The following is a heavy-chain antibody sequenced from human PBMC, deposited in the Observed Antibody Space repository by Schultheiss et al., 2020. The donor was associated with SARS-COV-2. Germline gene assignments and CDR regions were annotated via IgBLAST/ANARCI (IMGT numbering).Heavy chain of an antibody. CDR2: IYSGGST. J-gene: IGHJ5*02. CDR3: ARDGGWSSSPRWFDP. CDR1: GFTVSSNY. Sequence: GGSLRLSCAASGFTVSSNYMSWVRQAPGKGLEWVSVIYSGGSTYYADSVKGRFTISRDNSKNTLYLQMNSLRAEDTAVYYCARDGGWSSSPRWFDPWGQGTLVTVSS. D-gene: IGHD6-13*01. V-gene: IGHV3-66*01.